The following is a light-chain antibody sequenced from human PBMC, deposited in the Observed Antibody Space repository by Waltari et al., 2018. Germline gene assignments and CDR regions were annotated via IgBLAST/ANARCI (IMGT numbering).Light chain of an antibody. CDR1: HNAIGSYNL. CDR3: CSYAGTPRVV. J-gene: IGLJ2*01. V-gene: IGLV2-23*02. Sequence: QSALTQPASVSGSPGQSITNSCTGTHNAIGSYNLVSWYQQHPGKAPKVIIFEVNKRPSGVSNRFSGSKSGNTASLTVSGLHPEDEADYYCCSYAGTPRVVFGGGTKLTVL. CDR2: EVN.